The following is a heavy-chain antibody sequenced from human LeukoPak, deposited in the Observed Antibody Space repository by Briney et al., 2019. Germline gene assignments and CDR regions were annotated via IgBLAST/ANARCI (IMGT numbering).Heavy chain of an antibody. V-gene: IGHV1-69*04. CDR2: IIPILGIA. Sequence: SMKVSCKASGGTFSSYAISWVRQAPGQGLEWMGRIIPILGIANYAQKFQGRVTITADKSTSTAYMELSSLRSEDTAVYYCARGSYSSSWYPYWYFDLWGRGTLVTVSS. J-gene: IGHJ2*01. CDR3: ARGSYSSSWYPYWYFDL. CDR1: GGTFSSYA. D-gene: IGHD6-13*01.